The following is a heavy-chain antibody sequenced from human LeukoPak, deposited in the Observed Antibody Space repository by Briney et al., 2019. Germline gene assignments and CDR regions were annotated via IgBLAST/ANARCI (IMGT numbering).Heavy chain of an antibody. CDR3: ARETYYYDSSGYYYDY. D-gene: IGHD3-22*01. Sequence: SETLSLTRTVSGGSMNSYYWSWIRQPAGKGLEWIGRIYTSGSTNYNPSLKSRVTMSVDTSKNQFSLKLSSVTAADTAVYYCARETYYYDSSGYYYDYWGQGTLVTVSS. J-gene: IGHJ4*02. CDR2: IYTSGST. V-gene: IGHV4-4*07. CDR1: GGSMNSYY.